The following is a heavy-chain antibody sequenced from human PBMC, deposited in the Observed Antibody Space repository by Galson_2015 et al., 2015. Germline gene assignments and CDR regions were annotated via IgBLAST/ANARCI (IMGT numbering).Heavy chain of an antibody. J-gene: IGHJ4*02. V-gene: IGHV1-8*01. CDR3: ARGVPVFDVVAATDFDY. CDR2: MNPSSGNT. Sequence: SVKVSCKASGYTFTSYDINWVRQATGQGLEWMGWMNPSSGNTGYAQKFQGRVTMTRNTSISTAYMELSSLRSEDTAVYYCARGVPVFDVVAATDFDYWGQGTLVTVSS. D-gene: IGHD2-15*01. CDR1: GYTFTSYD.